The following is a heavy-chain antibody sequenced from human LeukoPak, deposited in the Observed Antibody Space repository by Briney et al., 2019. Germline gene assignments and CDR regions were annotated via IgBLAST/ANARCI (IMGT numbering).Heavy chain of an antibody. V-gene: IGHV3-30*18. J-gene: IGHJ4*02. D-gene: IGHD6-19*01. Sequence: GGSLRLSCAASAFTFSTYGMHWVRQAPGKGLEWVALISSDGSHKYYADSVKGRFTISRDNSKNTLYLQMNSLRAEDTAVYYCAKSESIIAVAGTLDYWGQGTLSVSPQ. CDR2: ISSDGSHK. CDR3: AKSESIIAVAGTLDY. CDR1: AFTFSTYG.